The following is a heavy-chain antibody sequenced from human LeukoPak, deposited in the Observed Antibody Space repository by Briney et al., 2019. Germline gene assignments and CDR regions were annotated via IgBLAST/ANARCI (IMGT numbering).Heavy chain of an antibody. CDR1: GEPFSGYY. V-gene: IGHV4-34*01. CDR3: ARVSYSSGWADFDY. J-gene: IGHJ4*02. CDR2: INRHGNT. D-gene: IGHD6-19*01. Sequence: SETLSLTCAVSGEPFSGYYWGWIRQPPGKGLELIGEINRHGNTDYNPSLKSRVTMSVDTSKNQFSLKLSSVTAADTAVYYCARVSYSSGWADFDYWGQGTLVTVSS.